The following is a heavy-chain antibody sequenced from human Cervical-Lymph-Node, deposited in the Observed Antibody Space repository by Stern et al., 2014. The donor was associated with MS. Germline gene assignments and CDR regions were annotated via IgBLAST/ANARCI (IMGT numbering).Heavy chain of an antibody. D-gene: IGHD2/OR15-2a*01. Sequence: QVQLQESGPGLVKPSGTLSLTCAVSGGSVSSTNWWSWVRQSPGKGLEWIGHIYHSGASNYRPSLRSLVSRSLDNSKTPLSLHLTSVTAADTAVYYCARERQQYCNSEGCSYWYFDLWGRGTLVTVSS. J-gene: IGHJ2*01. CDR1: GGSVSSTNW. V-gene: IGHV4-4*02. CDR3: ARERQQYCNSEGCSYWYFDL. CDR2: IYHSGAS.